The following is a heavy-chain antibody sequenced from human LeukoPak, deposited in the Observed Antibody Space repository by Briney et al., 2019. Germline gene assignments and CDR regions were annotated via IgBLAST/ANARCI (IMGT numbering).Heavy chain of an antibody. D-gene: IGHD3-22*01. CDR2: ISAYNGNT. J-gene: IGHJ4*02. Sequence: ASVKVSCKASGYTFTNYGINWVRQAPGQGLEWMGLISAYNGNTNYAQKFQGRVTMTTDTSTSTAYMELRSLRSDDTAVYYCARASYYFDSSGYPNNYFDYWGQGTLVTVSS. V-gene: IGHV1-18*01. CDR3: ARASYYFDSSGYPNNYFDY. CDR1: GYTFTNYG.